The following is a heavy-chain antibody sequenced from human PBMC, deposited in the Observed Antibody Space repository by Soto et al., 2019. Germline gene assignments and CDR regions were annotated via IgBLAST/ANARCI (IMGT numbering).Heavy chain of an antibody. V-gene: IGHV1-69*12. Sequence: QVQLVXSGAEVKKPGSSVKVSCKASGGTFSSYAINWVRQAPGQGLEWMGGIIRIFGTPDYAQRFQGRVTITADESTSTAYMELSSLRSEDTAVYYCARQGSNEYYYYGMDVWGQGTTVTVSS. CDR2: IIRIFGTP. J-gene: IGHJ6*02. CDR1: GGTFSSYA. CDR3: ARQGSNEYYYYGMDV. D-gene: IGHD3-10*01.